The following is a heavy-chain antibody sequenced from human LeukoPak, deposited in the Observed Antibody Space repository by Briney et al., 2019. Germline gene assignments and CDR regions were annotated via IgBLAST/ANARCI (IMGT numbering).Heavy chain of an antibody. D-gene: IGHD7-27*01. CDR3: ARSWGKLDF. CDR2: ISGSSGTI. J-gene: IGHJ4*02. V-gene: IGHV3-48*02. CDR1: VYTFSSQS. Sequence: GGSLRLSCAACVYTFSSQSVNWVRQAPGKGREWISHISGSSGTIQYADSVKGRFTVSRDNVKNSLYLQMNSLRDEDTAVYYCARSWGKLDFWGQGTLVTVSS.